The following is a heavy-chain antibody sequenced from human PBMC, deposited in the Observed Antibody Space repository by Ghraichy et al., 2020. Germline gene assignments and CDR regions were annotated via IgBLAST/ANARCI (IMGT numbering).Heavy chain of an antibody. D-gene: IGHD5-24*01. CDR1: GFTFTNYA. V-gene: IGHV3-23*01. CDR2: ISGSGIGT. Sequence: GGSLRLSCAASGFTFTNYAMSWVRQAPGKGLEWVPSISGSGIGTYYADSVKGRFTISRDNSKNTVSLQMNSLKAEDTAVYYCAKTRKNGYNSVNNWGQGTLVTVSS. J-gene: IGHJ4*02. CDR3: AKTRKNGYNSVNN.